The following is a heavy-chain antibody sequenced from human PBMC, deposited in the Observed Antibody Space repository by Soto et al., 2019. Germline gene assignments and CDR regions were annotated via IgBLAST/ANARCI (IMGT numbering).Heavy chain of an antibody. Sequence: GGSLRLSCAASGFTVSSNYMSWVRQAPGKGLEWVSVIYSGGSTYYADSVKGRFTISRDNSKNTLYLQMNSLRAEDTAVYYCARDLAPEYSNHPITSYYYYGMDVWGQGTTVIVSS. CDR3: ARDLAPEYSNHPITSYYYYGMDV. J-gene: IGHJ6*02. D-gene: IGHD6-6*01. V-gene: IGHV3-53*01. CDR1: GFTVSSNY. CDR2: IYSGGST.